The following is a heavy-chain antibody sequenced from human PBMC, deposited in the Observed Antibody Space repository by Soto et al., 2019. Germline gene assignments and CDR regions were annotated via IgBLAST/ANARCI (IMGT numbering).Heavy chain of an antibody. V-gene: IGHV4-59*01. CDR1: SGSISSYY. CDR3: ARGYCSSTSCYEFDY. Sequence: SETLSLTCTVSSGSISSYYWNWIRQPPGKGLEWIGPIYYSGNTNYSPSLKSRVTISVDTSKKQFSLKLTSVTAADTAMYYCARGYCSSTSCYEFDYWGQGTLVTVSS. CDR2: IYYSGNT. J-gene: IGHJ4*02. D-gene: IGHD2-2*01.